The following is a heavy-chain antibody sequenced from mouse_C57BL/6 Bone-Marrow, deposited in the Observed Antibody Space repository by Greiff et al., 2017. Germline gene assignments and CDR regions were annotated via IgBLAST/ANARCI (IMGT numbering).Heavy chain of an antibody. CDR3: ARGPLIYYYGSSIAWFAY. CDR1: GYTFTGYT. J-gene: IGHJ3*01. V-gene: IGHV1-4*01. D-gene: IGHD1-1*01. CDR2: INPSSGYT. Sequence: ESGAELARPGASVKMSCKASGYTFTGYTMHWVKQRPGQGLEWIGYINPSSGYTKYNEKFKDKATLTADKSSSTAYMQLSSLTSEDSAVYYCARGPLIYYYGSSIAWFAYWGQGTLVTVSA.